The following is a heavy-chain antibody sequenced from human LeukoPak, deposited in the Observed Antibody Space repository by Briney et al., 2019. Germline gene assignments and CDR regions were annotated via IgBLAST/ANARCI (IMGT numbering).Heavy chain of an antibody. CDR3: ARHRSTPRLYFDL. V-gene: IGHV4-30-2*01. CDR2: IYHSGST. CDR1: GGSISSGGYY. D-gene: IGHD2-2*01. J-gene: IGHJ2*01. Sequence: SETLSLTCTVSGGSISSGGYYWSWIRQPPGKGLEWIGYIYHSGSTYYNPSLKSRVTISVDRSKNQFSLKLGSVTAADTAVYYCARHRSTPRLYFDLWGRGTLVTVSS.